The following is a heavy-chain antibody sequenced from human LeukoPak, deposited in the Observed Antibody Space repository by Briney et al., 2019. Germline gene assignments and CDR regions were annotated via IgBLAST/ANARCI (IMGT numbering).Heavy chain of an antibody. CDR2: INPSGGST. CDR3: ARDQGEGDSSGYYYSDAFDI. J-gene: IGHJ3*02. V-gene: IGHV1-46*01. D-gene: IGHD3-22*01. Sequence: AAVKVSCKASGYTFTSYYVHWVRQAPGQGLEWMGIINPSGGSTSYAQKFQGRVTMTRDTPTSTVYMELSSLRSEDTAVYYCARDQGEGDSSGYYYSDAFDIWGQGTMVTVSS. CDR1: GYTFTSYY.